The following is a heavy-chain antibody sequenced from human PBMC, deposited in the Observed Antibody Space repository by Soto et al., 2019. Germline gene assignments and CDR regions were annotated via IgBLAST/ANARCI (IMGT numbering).Heavy chain of an antibody. J-gene: IGHJ4*02. CDR2: IYFTGST. Sequence: SSETLSLTCTLSGGTIGSYYWSWIRQPPGKGLEWIGYIYFTGSTNYNPSLKSRVTISVDTSKNQFSLKLSSVTAADTAVYYCARGSCSSASCYTGDYWGQGTLVTVSS. V-gene: IGHV4-59*01. D-gene: IGHD2-2*02. CDR3: ARGSCSSASCYTGDY. CDR1: GGTIGSYY.